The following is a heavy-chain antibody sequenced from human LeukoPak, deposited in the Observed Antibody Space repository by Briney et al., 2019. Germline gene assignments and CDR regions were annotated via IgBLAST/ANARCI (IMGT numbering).Heavy chain of an antibody. CDR1: GFTFSSYA. V-gene: IGHV3-23*01. CDR2: ISGGGGST. D-gene: IGHD6-19*01. J-gene: IGHJ4*02. Sequence: PGGSLRLSCAASGFTFSSYAMSWVRQAPGKGLEWVSAISGGGGSTYYADSVKGRFTISRDNSKNTLYLQMNSLRAEDTAVYYCAEAPHNIAVAPLFDYWGQGTLVTVSS. CDR3: AEAPHNIAVAPLFDY.